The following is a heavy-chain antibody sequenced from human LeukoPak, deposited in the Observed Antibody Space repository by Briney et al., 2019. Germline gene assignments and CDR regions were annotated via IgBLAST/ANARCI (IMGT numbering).Heavy chain of an antibody. CDR1: GFTFRSYG. CDR2: VSGTGSNT. D-gene: IGHD5-12*01. V-gene: IGHV3-23*01. CDR3: AKWNGYADY. J-gene: IGHJ4*02. Sequence: PGESLRLSCAASGFTFRSYGISWVRQAPGKGLEWVSGVSGTGSNTYYLDSVKGRFTISRDNSKNTVYLQMNSLRAEDLALYYCAKWNGYADYWGQGTLVTVSS.